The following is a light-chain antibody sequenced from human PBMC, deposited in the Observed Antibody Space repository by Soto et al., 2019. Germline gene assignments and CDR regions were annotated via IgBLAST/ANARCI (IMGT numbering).Light chain of an antibody. CDR3: QQYDDWPLT. CDR2: DAF. CDR1: QSVKSR. Sequence: EKVMTQSPATLSVSPGERATLSCRASQSVKSRLAWYHQKPGQAPRLLIYDAFTRATGIPARFSGSASGTEFTLIISSLLAEDFAAYYCQQYDDWPLTLGGGTKVEIK. J-gene: IGKJ4*01. V-gene: IGKV3-15*01.